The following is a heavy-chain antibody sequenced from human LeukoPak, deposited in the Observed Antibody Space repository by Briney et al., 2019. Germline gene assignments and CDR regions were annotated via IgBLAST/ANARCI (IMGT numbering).Heavy chain of an antibody. V-gene: IGHV1-3*01. D-gene: IGHD6-19*01. J-gene: IGHJ4*02. CDR1: GYTFTSYA. Sequence: ASVEVSCKASGYTFTSYAMHWVRQAPGQRLEWMGWINAGNGNTKYSQKFQGRVTITRDTSASTAYMELSSLRSEDTAVYYCARAHPGYSSGWYVYWGQGTLVTVSS. CDR2: INAGNGNT. CDR3: ARAHPGYSSGWYVY.